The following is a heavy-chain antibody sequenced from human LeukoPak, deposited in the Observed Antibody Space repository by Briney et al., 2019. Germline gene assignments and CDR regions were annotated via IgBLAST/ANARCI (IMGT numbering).Heavy chain of an antibody. CDR3: ARQGNTTSLFDC. Sequence: PSQTLSLTCTVSGGSISSGGYYWSWIRQPPGKGLEWIGYIYHSGSTYYNPSLKSRVTISVHRSKNQFSLKLSSVTAADTAVYYCARQGNTTSLFDCWGQGTLVTVSS. D-gene: IGHD1-14*01. V-gene: IGHV4-30-2*01. CDR1: GGSISSGGYY. J-gene: IGHJ4*02. CDR2: IYHSGST.